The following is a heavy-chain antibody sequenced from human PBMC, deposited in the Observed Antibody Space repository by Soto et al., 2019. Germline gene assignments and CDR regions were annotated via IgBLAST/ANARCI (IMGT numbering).Heavy chain of an antibody. CDR2: ISYDGSNQ. Sequence: QVQLVESGGGVVQPGRSLRLSCAASGFIFSTYGMHWVRQAPGKGLEWVAVISYDGSNQYYEDSVKGRFTISRDNSKNTLYLQMNSLRVEDTAVYYCAKSWSGSHGAFAMWGPGTMVTVS. D-gene: IGHD2-8*02. V-gene: IGHV3-30*18. J-gene: IGHJ3*02. CDR1: GFIFSTYG. CDR3: AKSWSGSHGAFAM.